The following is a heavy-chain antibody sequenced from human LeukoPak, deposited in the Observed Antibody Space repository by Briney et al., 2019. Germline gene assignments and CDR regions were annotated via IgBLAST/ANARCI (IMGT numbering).Heavy chain of an antibody. CDR1: GFTFSSYG. CDR3: AKDGGIAVAGTLDY. D-gene: IGHD6-19*01. V-gene: IGHV3-30*18. Sequence: SPLRLSCAASGFTFSSYGMHWVRQAPGKGLEGVADISYDGSNKYYADSVKGPFTIYRDNSKNTLYPQMTSLRAEDTAVYYCAKDGGIAVAGTLDYWGQGTLVTVSS. J-gene: IGHJ4*02. CDR2: ISYDGSNK.